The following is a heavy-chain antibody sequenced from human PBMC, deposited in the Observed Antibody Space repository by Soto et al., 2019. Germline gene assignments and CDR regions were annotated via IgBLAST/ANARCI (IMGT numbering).Heavy chain of an antibody. V-gene: IGHV3-33*01. Sequence: QVQLVESGGGVVQPGRSLRLSCEASGFTFSSYGMHWVRQAPGKGLEWVAVIWYDGSNKYYADSVKGRFTISRDNSKNTLYLQMNSLRAEDTAVYYCARAAAYISEYYYYYYGMDVWGQGTTVTVSS. CDR1: GFTFSSYG. CDR3: ARAAAYISEYYYYYYGMDV. CDR2: IWYDGSNK. J-gene: IGHJ6*02. D-gene: IGHD6-13*01.